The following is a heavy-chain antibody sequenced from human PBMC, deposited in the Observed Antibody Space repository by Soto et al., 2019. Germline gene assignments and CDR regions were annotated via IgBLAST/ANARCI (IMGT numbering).Heavy chain of an antibody. CDR3: ARVACSGGSCYSYYYYYYGMDV. CDR1: GGTFSSYA. D-gene: IGHD2-15*01. Sequence: SVKVSCKASGGTFSSYAISWVRQAPGQGLEWMGGIIPIFGTANYAQKFQGRVTITADESTSTAYMELSSLRSEDTAVYYCARVACSGGSCYSYYYYYYGMDVWGQGTTVTVSS. CDR2: IIPIFGTA. V-gene: IGHV1-69*13. J-gene: IGHJ6*02.